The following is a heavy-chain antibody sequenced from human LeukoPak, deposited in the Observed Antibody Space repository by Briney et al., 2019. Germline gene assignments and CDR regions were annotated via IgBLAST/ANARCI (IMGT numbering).Heavy chain of an antibody. CDR3: ARSSVVPHDRSYYYYYMDV. Sequence: ASVKVSCKASGGTFSSYAIRWVRQAPGQGLEWMGGIIPIFGTANYAQRFQGRVTITADESTSTAYMELSSLRSEDTAVYYCARSSVVPHDRSYYYYYMDVWGKGTTVTVSS. CDR1: GGTFSSYA. J-gene: IGHJ6*03. V-gene: IGHV1-69*13. CDR2: IIPIFGTA. D-gene: IGHD3-22*01.